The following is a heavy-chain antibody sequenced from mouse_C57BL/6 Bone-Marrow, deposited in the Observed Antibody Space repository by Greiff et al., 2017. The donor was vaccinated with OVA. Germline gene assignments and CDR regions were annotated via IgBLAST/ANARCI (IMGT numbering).Heavy chain of an antibody. CDR3: VIPSYSNYVMDY. J-gene: IGHJ4*01. Sequence: EVQRVESGGGLVQPKGSLKLSCAASGFTFNTYAMHWVRQAPGKGLEWVARIRSKSSNYATYYADSVKDRFTISRDDSQSMLYLQMNNLKTEDTAMYYCVIPSYSNYVMDYWGQGTSVTVSS. CDR2: IRSKSSNYAT. D-gene: IGHD2-5*01. V-gene: IGHV10-3*01. CDR1: GFTFNTYA.